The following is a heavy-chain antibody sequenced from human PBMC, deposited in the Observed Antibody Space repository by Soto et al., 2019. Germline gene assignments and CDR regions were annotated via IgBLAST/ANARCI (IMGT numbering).Heavy chain of an antibody. CDR3: ARGWQQQLFFDY. J-gene: IGHJ4*02. CDR2: INHSGST. V-gene: IGHV4-34*01. CDR1: GGSFSGYY. Sequence: SETLSLTCAVYGGSFSGYYWSWIRQPSGKGLEWIGEINHSGSTNYNPSLKSRVTISVDTSKNQFSLRLSSVTAADTAVYYCARGWQQQLFFDYWGQGTLVTVSS. D-gene: IGHD6-13*01.